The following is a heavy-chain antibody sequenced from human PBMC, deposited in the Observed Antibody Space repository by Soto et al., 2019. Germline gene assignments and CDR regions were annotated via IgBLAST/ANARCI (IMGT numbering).Heavy chain of an antibody. D-gene: IGHD5-12*01. V-gene: IGHV3-23*01. J-gene: IGHJ4*02. Sequence: PGGSLRLSCSASGFTFSNYAMSWVRQAPGKGLEWVSALSAGGDNTYYADSVRGRFTISRDNSKNTLYLQMNSLRAEDTAVYYCAKASDSGYDFHFDYWGPGALVTVSS. CDR3: AKASDSGYDFHFDY. CDR1: GFTFSNYA. CDR2: LSAGGDNT.